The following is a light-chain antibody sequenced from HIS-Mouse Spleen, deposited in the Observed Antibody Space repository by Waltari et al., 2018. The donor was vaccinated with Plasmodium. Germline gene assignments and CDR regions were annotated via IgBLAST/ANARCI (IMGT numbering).Light chain of an antibody. CDR3: SSYAGSNNLV. CDR2: EVS. V-gene: IGLV2-8*01. J-gene: IGLJ2*01. CDR1: SSDVGGYNY. Sequence: QSALTQPPSASGSPGQSVTISCTGTSSDVGGYNYVSWYQQHPGKAPKLMIYEVSKRPSGVPDRFSGCTSGNTASLTGSGLQAEDEADYYCSSYAGSNNLVFGGGTRLTVL.